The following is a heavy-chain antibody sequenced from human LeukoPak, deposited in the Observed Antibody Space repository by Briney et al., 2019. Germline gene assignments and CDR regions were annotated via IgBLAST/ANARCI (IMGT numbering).Heavy chain of an antibody. Sequence: SETLCLTCTVSGGSISYYYWSWIRQSPGKGLEWIGYIYYSGTTNYNPSLKSRVTISVDTSKNQFSLQLRSVTAADTAVYYCAREDPQTTVPEGMDVWGQGTTVTVSS. CDR1: GGSISYYY. J-gene: IGHJ6*02. V-gene: IGHV4-59*01. D-gene: IGHD4-17*01. CDR3: AREDPQTTVPEGMDV. CDR2: IYYSGTT.